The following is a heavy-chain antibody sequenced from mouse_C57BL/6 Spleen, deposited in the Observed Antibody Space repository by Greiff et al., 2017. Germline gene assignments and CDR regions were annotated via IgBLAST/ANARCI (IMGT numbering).Heavy chain of an antibody. V-gene: IGHV1-52*01. CDR2: IDPSDSET. J-gene: IGHJ2*01. CDR1: GYTFTSYW. CDR3: ARRGGGYPLYY. D-gene: IGHD2-2*01. Sequence: QVQLQQPGAELVRPGSSVKLSCKASGYTFTSYWMHWVKQRPIQGLEWIGNIDPSDSETHYNQKFKDKATLTVDKSSSTAYMQLSSLTSEDSAVYYCARRGGGYPLYYWGQGTTLTVSS.